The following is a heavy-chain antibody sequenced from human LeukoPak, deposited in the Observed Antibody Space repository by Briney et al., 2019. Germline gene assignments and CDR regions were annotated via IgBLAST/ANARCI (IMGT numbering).Heavy chain of an antibody. D-gene: IGHD4-23*01. CDR1: GGSISSYY. Sequence: SETLSLTCTVSGGSISSYYWSWIRQPPGRGLEWIGYIYYSGSTNYNPSLKSRVTISVDTSKNQFSLKLSSVTAADTAVYYCARTATVGSFDYWGQGTLVTVSS. CDR3: ARTATVGSFDY. CDR2: IYYSGST. V-gene: IGHV4-59*12. J-gene: IGHJ4*02.